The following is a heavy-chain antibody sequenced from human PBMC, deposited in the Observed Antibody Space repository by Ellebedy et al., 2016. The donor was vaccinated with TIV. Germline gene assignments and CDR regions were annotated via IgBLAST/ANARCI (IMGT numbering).Heavy chain of an antibody. CDR2: AGNKAHSYTT. CDR1: GFTFSDYE. Sequence: GESLKIPCAASGFTFSDYEMDWVRQAPGTGLEWVGRAGNKAHSYTTTYAASVKGRFTISRDDSKSSLYLQMNSLKTEDTAVYYCARDYWGSYESWGQGTLVTVST. V-gene: IGHV3-72*01. D-gene: IGHD3-16*01. J-gene: IGHJ5*02. CDR3: ARDYWGSYES.